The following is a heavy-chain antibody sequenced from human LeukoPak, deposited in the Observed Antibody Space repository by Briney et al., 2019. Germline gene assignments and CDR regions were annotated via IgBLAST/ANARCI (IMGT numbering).Heavy chain of an antibody. CDR1: GFTFHIYA. Sequence: VGALTLSCAASGFTFHIYASNWARKPPGKGLEWVSPINCGGYGTSYVDSVRGRFNIYRDNSKKSLYLQMNSLKADDTAVYYCAKKGFAASGSEFPGVHWGQRTLVTVCS. CDR2: INCGGYGT. V-gene: IGHV3-23*01. CDR3: AKKGFAASGSEFPGVH. D-gene: IGHD2-21*01. J-gene: IGHJ4*02.